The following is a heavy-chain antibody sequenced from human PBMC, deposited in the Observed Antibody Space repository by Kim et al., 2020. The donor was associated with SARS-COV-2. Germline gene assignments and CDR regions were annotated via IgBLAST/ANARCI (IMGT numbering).Heavy chain of an antibody. CDR3: ARGKGWNGDVLLWFGESYYFDY. J-gene: IGHJ4*02. Sequence: GEINHSGSTNYNPSLKSRVTISVDTSKNQFSLKLSAVTAADTAVYYCARGKGWNGDVLLWFGESYYFDYWGQGTLVTVSS. CDR2: INHSGST. V-gene: IGHV4-34*01. D-gene: IGHD3-10*01.